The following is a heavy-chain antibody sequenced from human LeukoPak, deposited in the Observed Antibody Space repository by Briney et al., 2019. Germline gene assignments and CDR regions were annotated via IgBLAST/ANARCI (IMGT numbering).Heavy chain of an antibody. CDR3: ARDSRAWIQLNHDAFDI. J-gene: IGHJ3*02. D-gene: IGHD5-18*01. CDR2: IKQDGSEK. V-gene: IGHV3-7*01. Sequence: GGSLRLSCAASGFTFSSYWMSWVRQAPGKGLEWVANIKQDGSEKDYVDSVKGRFTISRDNAKNSLYLQMNSLRAEDTAVYYCARDSRAWIQLNHDAFDIWGQGTMVTVSS. CDR1: GFTFSSYW.